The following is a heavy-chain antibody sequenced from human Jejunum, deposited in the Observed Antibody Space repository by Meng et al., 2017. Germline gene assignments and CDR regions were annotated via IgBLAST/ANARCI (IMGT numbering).Heavy chain of an antibody. CDR2: IKRDGSEK. D-gene: IGHD5-24*01. J-gene: IGHJ4*02. CDR1: GFTFSNNW. Sequence: GESLKISCAGSGFTFSNNWMSWVRQAPGKGLEWVANIKRDGSEKYYLDSVTGRFTISRDNSRRTLYLQMNSLRAEDTAIYYCAKNREPDGLWPIDYWGQGTVVTVSS. V-gene: IGHV3-7*03. CDR3: AKNREPDGLWPIDY.